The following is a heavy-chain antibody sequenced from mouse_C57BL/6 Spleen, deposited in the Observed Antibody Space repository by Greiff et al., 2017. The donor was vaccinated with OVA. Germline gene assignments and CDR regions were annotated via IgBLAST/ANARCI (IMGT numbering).Heavy chain of an antibody. CDR2: ISSGSSTI. J-gene: IGHJ1*03. V-gene: IGHV5-17*01. D-gene: IGHD2-1*01. CDR3: ARRGNYVENFDV. Sequence: EVKLVESGGGLVKPGGSLKLSCAASGFTFSDYGMHWVSQAPEKGLEWVAYISSGSSTIYYADTVKGRFTISRDNAKNTLFLQMTSLRSEDTAKYYGARRGNYVENFDVWGTGTTVTVSS. CDR1: GFTFSDYG.